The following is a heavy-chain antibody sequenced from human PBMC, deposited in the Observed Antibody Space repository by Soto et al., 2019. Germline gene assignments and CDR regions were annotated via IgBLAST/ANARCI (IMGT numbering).Heavy chain of an antibody. J-gene: IGHJ4*02. CDR3: AKLGGYVYYFDY. CDR1: GFTFSSYG. CDR2: ISYDGSNK. D-gene: IGHD5-12*01. V-gene: IGHV3-30*18. Sequence: GGSLRLSCAASGFTFSSYGMHWVRQAPGKGLEWVAVISYDGSNKYYADSVKGRFTISRDNSKNTLYLQMNSLRDEDTAVYYCAKLGGYVYYFDYWGQGTLVTVS.